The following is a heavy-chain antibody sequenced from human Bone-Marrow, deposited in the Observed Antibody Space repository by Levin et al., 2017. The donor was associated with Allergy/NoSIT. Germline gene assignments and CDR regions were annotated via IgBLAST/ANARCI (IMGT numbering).Heavy chain of an antibody. CDR2: IRGKVYGGTS. Sequence: GGSLRLSCSASGFSFGDSAVSWVRLTPGKGLQWVGFIRGKVYGGTSEYASSVKGRFIFSRDDSKNVAYLQMNSLKTEDTAVYYCSRDGRFLEWLPLDSWGQGTLVTVSS. CDR1: GFSFGDSA. V-gene: IGHV3-49*04. J-gene: IGHJ4*02. D-gene: IGHD3-3*01. CDR3: SRDGRFLEWLPLDS.